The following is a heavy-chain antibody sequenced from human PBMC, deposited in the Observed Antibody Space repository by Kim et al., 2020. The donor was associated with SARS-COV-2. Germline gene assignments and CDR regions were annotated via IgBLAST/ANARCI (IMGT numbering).Heavy chain of an antibody. V-gene: IGHV3-30*07. D-gene: IGHD5-18*01. J-gene: IGHJ4*02. Sequence: VKGRFTIARDNSKNTLYLQMNSLRAEDTAVYYCARQGYSWGLLSTYYFDYWGQGTLVTVSS. CDR3: ARQGYSWGLLSTYYFDY.